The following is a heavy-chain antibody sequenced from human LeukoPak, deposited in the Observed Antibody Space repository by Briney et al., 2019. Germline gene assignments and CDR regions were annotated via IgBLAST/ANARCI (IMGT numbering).Heavy chain of an antibody. CDR3: ARAPLGYCSSTSCYKYYMDV. Sequence: TSQTLSLTCTVSGGSISSGDYYWSWIRQPPGKGLEWIGYIYYSGSTYYNPSLKSRVTISVDTSKNQFSLKLSSVTAADTAVYYCARAPLGYCSSTSCYKYYMDVWGKGTTVTVSS. D-gene: IGHD2-2*02. V-gene: IGHV4-30-4*08. J-gene: IGHJ6*03. CDR1: GGSISSGDYY. CDR2: IYYSGST.